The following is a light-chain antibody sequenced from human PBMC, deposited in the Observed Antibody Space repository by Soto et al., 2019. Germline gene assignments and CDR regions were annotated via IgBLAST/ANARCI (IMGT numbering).Light chain of an antibody. Sequence: DIQVTQAPSSLSACVGDRVTITCRASQSISRHLNWYQQKPGKAPKLLINIASSLQSGVPSRFSGSGSGTDFTLTISNVQPEDFATYYCQQTYSTPQPFGQGTRLEIK. CDR2: IAS. V-gene: IGKV1-39*01. CDR3: QQTYSTPQP. J-gene: IGKJ5*01. CDR1: QSISRH.